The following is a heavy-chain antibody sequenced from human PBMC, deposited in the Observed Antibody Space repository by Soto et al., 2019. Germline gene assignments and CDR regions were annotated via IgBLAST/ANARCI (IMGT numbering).Heavy chain of an antibody. J-gene: IGHJ4*02. D-gene: IGHD3-22*01. CDR2: INPITGGT. V-gene: IGHV1-2*02. CDR1: GYTFTSYY. Sequence: GASVKVSCKASGYTFTSYYIHWVRQAPGQGPEWMGWINPITGGTNYAPKFQGRVTMTRDTSITTAYMELSRLRSDDTAVYYCARNYYDSSDRDYLDYWGQGTPVTVSS. CDR3: ARNYYDSSDRDYLDY.